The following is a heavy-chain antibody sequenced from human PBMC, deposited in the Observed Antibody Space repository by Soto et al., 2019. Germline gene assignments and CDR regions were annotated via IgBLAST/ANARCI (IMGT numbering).Heavy chain of an antibody. V-gene: IGHV3-23*01. Sequence: PGGSLRLSCAASGFTFSSCAMSWVRQAPGKGLEWVSAISGSGGSTYYADSVKGRFTISRDNSKNTLYLQMNSLRAEDTAVYYCAKDRQPLITMIVVVINQAPAFDYWGQGTLVTVSS. D-gene: IGHD3-22*01. CDR2: ISGSGGST. CDR1: GFTFSSCA. CDR3: AKDRQPLITMIVVVINQAPAFDY. J-gene: IGHJ4*02.